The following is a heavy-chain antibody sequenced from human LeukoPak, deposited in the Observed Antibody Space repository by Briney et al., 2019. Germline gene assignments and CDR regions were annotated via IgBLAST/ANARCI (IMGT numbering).Heavy chain of an antibody. V-gene: IGHV3-53*01. CDR1: GFTVHSNY. CDR3: AKDYRAHPLRPNWLDP. Sequence: PGGSLRLSCAASGFTVHSNYMSWVRQASGKGLEWVAVIDRSGVTHYADSVKGRFTISRDNSKNVLYLQMNSLRAEDTGMYYCAKDYRAHPLRPNWLDPWGQGTLVTVSS. J-gene: IGHJ5*02. CDR2: IDRSGVT. D-gene: IGHD1-26*01.